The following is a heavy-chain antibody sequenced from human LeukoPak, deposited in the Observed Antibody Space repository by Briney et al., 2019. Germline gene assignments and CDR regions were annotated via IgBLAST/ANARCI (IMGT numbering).Heavy chain of an antibody. Sequence: GGPLRLSCAASGFTFSNAWMSWVRQAPGKGLEWVANIKQDGSEKYYVDSVKGRFTISKDNAKNSLSLQMNSLRAEDTAVYYCARGGGTSYPFDYWGQGTLVTVSS. D-gene: IGHD1-14*01. V-gene: IGHV3-7*01. J-gene: IGHJ4*02. CDR1: GFTFSNAW. CDR2: IKQDGSEK. CDR3: ARGGGTSYPFDY.